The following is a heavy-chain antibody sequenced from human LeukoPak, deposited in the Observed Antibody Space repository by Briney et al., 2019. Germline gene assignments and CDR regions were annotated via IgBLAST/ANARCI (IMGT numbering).Heavy chain of an antibody. J-gene: IGHJ4*02. D-gene: IGHD1-1*01. CDR1: GFTFNDHA. CDR3: TRDLSTGMPGGFDY. CDR2: INWNSDNI. Sequence: PGRSLRLSCAASGFTFNDHAMYWVRQAPGKGLEWVSGINWNSDNIGYADSVRGRFTISRDNAENSLSLQMNSLRAEDTAVYYCTRDLSTGMPGGFDYWGQGILVTVSS. V-gene: IGHV3-9*01.